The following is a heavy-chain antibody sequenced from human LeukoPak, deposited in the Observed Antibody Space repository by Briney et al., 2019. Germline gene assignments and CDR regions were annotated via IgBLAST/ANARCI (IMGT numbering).Heavy chain of an antibody. J-gene: IGHJ6*04. D-gene: IGHD3-3*01. CDR2: IFHGGST. Sequence: SETLSLTCAVSGDSISSNTWWSWVRQPPGKGLEWIGEIFHGGSTNYNSSLKSRVTLSLDKSKNQFSLKLDSVTAADTAVYYCARGFDFWSATVWGKGTTVTVSS. CDR1: GDSISSNTW. V-gene: IGHV4-4*02. CDR3: ARGFDFWSATV.